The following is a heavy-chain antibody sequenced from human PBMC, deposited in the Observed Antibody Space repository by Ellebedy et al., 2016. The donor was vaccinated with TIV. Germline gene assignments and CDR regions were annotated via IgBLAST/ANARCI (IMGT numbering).Heavy chain of an antibody. J-gene: IGHJ5*01. CDR3: ARDPDACGDKYFDL. CDR2: ISFHGRDK. D-gene: IGHD3-10*01. V-gene: IGHV3-30*04. Sequence: PGGSLRLSCAASGFNFNSYALHWVRKAPGKGLELVSPISFHGRDKYYADSVKGRFTISRDNSKNTLELQMNNLRTEDTAVYYCARDPDACGDKYFDLWGQGTLVIVSS. CDR1: GFNFNSYA.